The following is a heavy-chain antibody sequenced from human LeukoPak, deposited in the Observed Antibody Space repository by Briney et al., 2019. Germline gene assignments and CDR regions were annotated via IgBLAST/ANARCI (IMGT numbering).Heavy chain of an antibody. V-gene: IGHV3-23*01. D-gene: IGHD1-7*01. J-gene: IGHJ6*03. Sequence: GGSLRLSCAASGFTFSSYAMGWVRQAPGKGLEWVSAISGNGDTYYADSVKGRFTISRDNSKNTLYLQMNSLRAEDTAVYYCAKRRGLELLYYYYMDVWGKGTTVTVSS. CDR1: GFTFSSYA. CDR3: AKRRGLELLYYYYMDV. CDR2: ISGNGDT.